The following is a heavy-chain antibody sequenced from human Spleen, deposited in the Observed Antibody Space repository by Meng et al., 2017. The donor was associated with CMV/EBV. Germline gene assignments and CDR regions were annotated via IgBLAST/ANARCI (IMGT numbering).Heavy chain of an antibody. CDR2: IIPIFGTA. CDR3: ARFSLTSWFDP. CDR1: GYPFTSYG. D-gene: IGHD3-16*01. Sequence: SVKVSCKASGYPFTSYGITWVRQAPGQGLEWMGVIIPIFGTANYAQKFQGRVTITTDESTTTAYMELSNLRSEDTAVYYCARFSLTSWFDPWGQGTLVTVSS. J-gene: IGHJ5*02. V-gene: IGHV1-69*05.